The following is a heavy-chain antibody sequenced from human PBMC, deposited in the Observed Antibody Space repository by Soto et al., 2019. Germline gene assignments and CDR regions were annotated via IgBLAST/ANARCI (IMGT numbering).Heavy chain of an antibody. Sequence: ELQLVESGGGLVQPGGSLRLSCVVSGFSFSNYWMSWVRQAPEKGLEWVANIKQDGSETYYVDSVKGRFTISRDNAKNSLYLQMTSRRGDDTAIYYCARGWATTAGTGDNWGQGTLVIVSS. V-gene: IGHV3-7*01. D-gene: IGHD6-19*01. J-gene: IGHJ4*02. CDR1: GFSFSNYW. CDR3: ARGWATTAGTGDN. CDR2: IKQDGSET.